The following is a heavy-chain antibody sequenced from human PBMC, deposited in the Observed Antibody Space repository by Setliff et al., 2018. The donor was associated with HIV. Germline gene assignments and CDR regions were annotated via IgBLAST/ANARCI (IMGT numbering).Heavy chain of an antibody. D-gene: IGHD1-26*01. CDR1: GFTFSSYF. J-gene: IGHJ3*02. CDR2: ISHDGNNK. V-gene: IGHV3-30*01. Sequence: GGSLRLSCAASGFTFSSYFFHWVRQAPGKGLEWVTVISHDGNNKFYADSVKGRFTISRDNSKDTVSLEMTSLTSEDTAMYYCARDRVEAERGAFDIWGQGTMVTVSS. CDR3: ARDRVEAERGAFDI.